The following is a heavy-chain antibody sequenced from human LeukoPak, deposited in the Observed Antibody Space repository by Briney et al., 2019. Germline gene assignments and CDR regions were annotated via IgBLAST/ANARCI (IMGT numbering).Heavy chain of an antibody. Sequence: QSGGSLRLSCAASGFTFSSYGMSWVRQAPGKGLEWVSAISGSGGSTYYADSVKGRFTISRDNSKNTLYLQMNSLRAEDTAVYYCATQGRGYSYGYYYYYMDVWGKGTTVTISS. CDR3: ATQGRGYSYGYYYYYMDV. V-gene: IGHV3-23*01. J-gene: IGHJ6*03. CDR1: GFTFSSYG. D-gene: IGHD5-18*01. CDR2: ISGSGGST.